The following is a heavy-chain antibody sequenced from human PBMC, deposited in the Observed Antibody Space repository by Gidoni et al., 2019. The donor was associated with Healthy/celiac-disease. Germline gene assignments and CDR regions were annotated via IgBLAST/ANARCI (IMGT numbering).Heavy chain of an antibody. Sequence: EVQLVESGGGLVKPGGSLRLSCAASGFTFSSYSMNWVRQAPGKGLEWVSSISSSSSYIYYADSVKGRFTISRDNAKNSLYLQMNSLRAEDTAVYYCATTLYDSSGYPHFQHWGQGTLVTVSS. J-gene: IGHJ1*01. CDR1: GFTFSSYS. D-gene: IGHD3-22*01. CDR3: ATTLYDSSGYPHFQH. CDR2: ISSSSSYI. V-gene: IGHV3-21*01.